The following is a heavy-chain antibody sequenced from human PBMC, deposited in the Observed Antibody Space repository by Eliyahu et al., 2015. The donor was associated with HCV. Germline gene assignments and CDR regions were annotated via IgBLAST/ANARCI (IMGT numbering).Heavy chain of an antibody. J-gene: IGHJ4*02. V-gene: IGHV3-49*05. CDR3: TRVGGCSSRSCYADY. D-gene: IGHD2-2*01. Sequence: EVQVVESGGGLVNPGRSLXXSCRXSGXTFXXCAVGWFRQAPGKGLEWVGFIRSEAYGGTADYAASVRGRFTISRDDSESIAYLQMNSLTSEDTAVYYCTRVGGCSSRSCYADYWGQGTLVTVSS. CDR1: GXTFXXCA. CDR2: IRSEAYGGTA.